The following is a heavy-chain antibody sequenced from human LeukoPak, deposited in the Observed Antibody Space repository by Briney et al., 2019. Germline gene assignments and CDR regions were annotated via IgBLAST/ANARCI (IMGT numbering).Heavy chain of an antibody. V-gene: IGHV1-24*01. CDR1: GKTLSDLS. Sequence: ASVKVSCKVSGKTLSDLSIHWLRQPPGKGLEWLGGSDPEDGERIYAQMFQGRVTMTEDTSIDTAYMELSSLRSEDTAVYYCVNGFPTIGVDFFDFWGQGTLVTVSP. D-gene: IGHD2-8*01. CDR2: SDPEDGER. CDR3: VNGFPTIGVDFFDF. J-gene: IGHJ4*02.